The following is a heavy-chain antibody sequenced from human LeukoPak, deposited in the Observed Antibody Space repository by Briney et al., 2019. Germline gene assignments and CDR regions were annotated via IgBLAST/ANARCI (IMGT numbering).Heavy chain of an antibody. D-gene: IGHD3-3*01. CDR1: GFTFSSYA. CDR2: ISGSGGST. Sequence: PGGSLRLSCAASGFTFSSYAMSWVRQAPGKGLEGVSAISGSGGSTYYADSVKGRFTISRDNSKNTLYLQMNSLRAEDTAVYYCAKDRQLRFLEWLLDHYFDYWGQGTLVTVSS. CDR3: AKDRQLRFLEWLLDHYFDY. J-gene: IGHJ4*02. V-gene: IGHV3-23*01.